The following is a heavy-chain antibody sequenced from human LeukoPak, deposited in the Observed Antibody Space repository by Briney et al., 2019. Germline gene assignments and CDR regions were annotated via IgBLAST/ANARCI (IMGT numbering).Heavy chain of an antibody. Sequence: PSQTLSLTCTVSGGSISSGGYYWSWIRQHPGKGLEWIGYIYYSGSTYYNPSLKSRVTISVDTSKNQFSLKLSSVTAADTAVYYCARHVYSYCLNWFDPWGQGTLVTVSS. CDR2: IYYSGST. J-gene: IGHJ5*02. CDR3: ARHVYSYCLNWFDP. CDR1: GGSISSGGYY. D-gene: IGHD5-18*01. V-gene: IGHV4-31*03.